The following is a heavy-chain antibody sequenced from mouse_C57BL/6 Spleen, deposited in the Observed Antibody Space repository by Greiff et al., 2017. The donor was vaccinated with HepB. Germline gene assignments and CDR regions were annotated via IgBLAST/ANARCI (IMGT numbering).Heavy chain of an antibody. D-gene: IGHD1-1*01. V-gene: IGHV1-82*01. CDR3: ARSYYYGSSGLGTYY. J-gene: IGHJ2*01. Sequence: VKLMESGPELVKPGASVKISCKASGYAFSSSWMNWVKQRPGKGLEWIGRIYPGDGDTNYNGKFKGKATLTADKSSSTAYMQLSSLTSEDSAVYFCARSYYYGSSGLGTYYWGQGTTLTVSS. CDR1: GYAFSSSW. CDR2: IYPGDGDT.